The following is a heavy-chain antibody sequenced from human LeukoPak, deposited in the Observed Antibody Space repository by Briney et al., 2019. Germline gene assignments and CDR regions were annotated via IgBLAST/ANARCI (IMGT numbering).Heavy chain of an antibody. CDR1: GGSISSGSDY. CDR2: IYYSGST. D-gene: IGHD5-12*01. J-gene: IGHJ4*02. CDR3: ARDDSGFCPNY. Sequence: PSETLSLTCTVSGGSISSGSDYWSWIRQPAGKGLEWIGSIYYSGSTYYNPSLKSRVTISVDTSKNQFSLKLSSVTAADTAVYYCARDDSGFCPNYWGQGTLVTVSS. V-gene: IGHV4-39*02.